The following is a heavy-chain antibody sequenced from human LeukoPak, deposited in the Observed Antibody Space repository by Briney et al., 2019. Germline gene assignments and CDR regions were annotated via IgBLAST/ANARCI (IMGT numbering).Heavy chain of an antibody. Sequence: PGRSLRLSCAASGFTFSSYGMHWVRQAPGKGLEWVAVMSYDGSNKYYADSVKGRFTISSDNSKNTLYLQMNSLRAEDTAVYYCAKGAMLGGMDVWGQGTTVTVSS. V-gene: IGHV3-30*18. D-gene: IGHD3-10*02. J-gene: IGHJ6*02. CDR2: MSYDGSNK. CDR1: GFTFSSYG. CDR3: AKGAMLGGMDV.